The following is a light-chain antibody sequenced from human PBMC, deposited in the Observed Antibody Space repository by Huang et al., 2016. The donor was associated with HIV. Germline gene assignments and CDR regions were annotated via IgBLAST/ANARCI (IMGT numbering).Light chain of an antibody. CDR3: QQRSNWPPLT. V-gene: IGKV3-11*01. Sequence: EIVLTQSPATLSLSPGERATLSCRASQSVGNYLAWYQQKPGQAPRLLIYDASNRAAGIPARFSGSVSGTDFTLTISSLEPEDFAVYDCQQRSNWPPLTFGGGTKVDI. CDR1: QSVGNY. J-gene: IGKJ4*01. CDR2: DAS.